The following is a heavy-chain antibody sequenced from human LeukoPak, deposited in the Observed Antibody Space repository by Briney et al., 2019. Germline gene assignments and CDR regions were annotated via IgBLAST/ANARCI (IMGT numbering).Heavy chain of an antibody. V-gene: IGHV3-30*18. CDR3: AKASLIVWYSSGYRGYFDY. Sequence: GGSLRLSCAASGFTFSSYGMHRVRQAPGKGLEWVAVISYDGSNKYYADSVKGRFTISRDNSKNTLYLQMNSLRAEDTAVYYCAKASLIVWYSSGYRGYFDYWGQGTLVTVSS. CDR1: GFTFSSYG. J-gene: IGHJ4*02. D-gene: IGHD3-22*01. CDR2: ISYDGSNK.